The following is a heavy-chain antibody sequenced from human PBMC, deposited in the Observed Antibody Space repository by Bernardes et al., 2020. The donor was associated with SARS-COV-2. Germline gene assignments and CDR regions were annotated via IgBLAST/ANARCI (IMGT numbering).Heavy chain of an antibody. CDR3: ARGTLTSRATYYFDY. CDR2: IYQSGTT. Sequence: SETLSRTCAVSGGSISSDDYSWSWIRQPPGKGLEWIGYIYQSGTTYYNPSLKSRVTISLDRSKTHFSLNLSSVTAADTAMYYCARGTLTSRATYYFDYWGQGTLVTVSS. J-gene: IGHJ4*02. CDR1: GGSISSDDYS. V-gene: IGHV4-30-2*01.